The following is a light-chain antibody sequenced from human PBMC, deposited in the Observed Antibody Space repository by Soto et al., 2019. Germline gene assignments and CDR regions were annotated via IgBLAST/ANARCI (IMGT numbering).Light chain of an antibody. V-gene: IGKV3D-15*01. CDR2: GIS. J-gene: IGKJ5*01. CDR3: QQYTNWPIP. Sequence: ESVLTQSPGTLSLSPGQVATLSCRASQSRSSSLAWYQHKPGQAPRLLIYGISNRATGIPDRFSGSGSGTEFTLTISSVQPEDVAIYYCQQYTNWPIPFGQGTRLEIK. CDR1: QSRSSS.